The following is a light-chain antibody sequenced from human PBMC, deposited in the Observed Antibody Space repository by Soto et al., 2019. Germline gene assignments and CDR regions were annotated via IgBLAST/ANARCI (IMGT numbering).Light chain of an antibody. CDR2: DVS. Sequence: QSALTQPASVSGSPGQSIAISCTGSSSDVGGYSYVSWYQQHPGKAPKLMIYDVSNRPSGVSDRFSGSRSGNTASLTISGLQADDEADYYCSSYTSSSTLVFGGGTKRTVL. V-gene: IGLV2-14*01. J-gene: IGLJ2*01. CDR1: SSDVGGYSY. CDR3: SSYTSSSTLV.